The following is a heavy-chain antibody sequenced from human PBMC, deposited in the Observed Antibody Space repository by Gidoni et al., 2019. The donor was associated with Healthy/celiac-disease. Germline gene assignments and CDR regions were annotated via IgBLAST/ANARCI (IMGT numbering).Heavy chain of an antibody. V-gene: IGHV4-39*01. CDR3: ARLHDYYGSGSYSNL. Sequence: QLQLQESGPGLVKPSATLSLTCTVSVGSISSRSYYWGWIRQPPGKGLEWIGRIYYSGSTYYNPSLKSRVTISVDTSKNQFSLKLSSVTAADTAVYYCARLHDYYGSGSYSNLWGQGTLVTVSS. CDR1: VGSISSRSYY. CDR2: IYYSGST. J-gene: IGHJ5*02. D-gene: IGHD3-10*01.